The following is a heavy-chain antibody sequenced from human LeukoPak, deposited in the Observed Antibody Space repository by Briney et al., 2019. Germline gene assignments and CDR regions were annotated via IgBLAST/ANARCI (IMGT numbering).Heavy chain of an antibody. Sequence: GASVKVSCKASGGTFSSYAISWVRQAPGQGLEWMGGIIPIFGTANYAQKFQGRVTITTDESTSTAYMELSSLRSEDTAVYYCARVGYCSSTSCYNSPTGLNNWFDPWGQGTLVTASS. J-gene: IGHJ5*02. D-gene: IGHD2-2*02. V-gene: IGHV1-69*05. CDR3: ARVGYCSSTSCYNSPTGLNNWFDP. CDR1: GGTFSSYA. CDR2: IIPIFGTA.